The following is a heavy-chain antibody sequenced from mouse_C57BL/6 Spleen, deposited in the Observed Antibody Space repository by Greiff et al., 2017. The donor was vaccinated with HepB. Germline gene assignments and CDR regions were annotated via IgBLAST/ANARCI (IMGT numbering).Heavy chain of an antibody. CDR3: ASLTTVKNDFDY. J-gene: IGHJ2*01. CDR2: IDPEDGET. D-gene: IGHD1-1*01. V-gene: IGHV14-2*01. Sequence: VQLQQSGAELVKPGASVKLSCTASGFNIKDYYMHWVKQRTEQGLEWIGRIDPEDGETKSAPKFHGKATITADTASHSAYLQLSSLTSEDTAVYYCASLTTVKNDFDYWGQGTTLTVSS. CDR1: GFNIKDYY.